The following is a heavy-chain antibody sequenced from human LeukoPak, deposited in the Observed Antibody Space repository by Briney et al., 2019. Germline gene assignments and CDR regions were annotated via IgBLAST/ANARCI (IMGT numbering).Heavy chain of an antibody. CDR2: IYYSGST. J-gene: IGHJ4*02. Sequence: SETLPLTCTVSGGSISSYYWSWIRQPPGKGLEWIGYIYYSGSTNYNPSLKSRVTISVDTSKNQFSLKLSSVTAADTAVYYCARRTGNLIGYYFDYWGQGTLVTVSS. D-gene: IGHD7-27*01. V-gene: IGHV4-59*01. CDR3: ARRTGNLIGYYFDY. CDR1: GGSISSYY.